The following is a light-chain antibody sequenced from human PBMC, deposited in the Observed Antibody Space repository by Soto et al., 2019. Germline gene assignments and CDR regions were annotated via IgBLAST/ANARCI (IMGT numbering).Light chain of an antibody. Sequence: QSALTQPASVSGSPGQSITISCTGTTNDVGDYNYVAWYQQHSGKVPRLMIYEVSNRPPGVSYRFSGSKSGSTASLTISGLQAEDEADYYCISFTTSSTVIFGGGTKVTVL. CDR3: ISFTTSSTVI. J-gene: IGLJ2*01. CDR1: TNDVGDYNY. CDR2: EVS. V-gene: IGLV2-14*01.